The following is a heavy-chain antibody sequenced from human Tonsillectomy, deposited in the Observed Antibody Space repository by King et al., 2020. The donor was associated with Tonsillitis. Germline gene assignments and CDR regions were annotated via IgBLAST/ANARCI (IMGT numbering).Heavy chain of an antibody. V-gene: IGHV3-21*01. Sequence: VQLVESGGGLVKPGGSLRLSCAASGFIFKTYKMNWVRQAPGKGLEWVSTISGIGDYIYYADSVKGRFTISRDNAKNSLSLQMNSLSAEDTATYFCARVRAVAVNWPGAFDIWGQGTTVTVSS. CDR3: ARVRAVAVNWPGAFDI. D-gene: IGHD6-19*01. CDR1: GFIFKTYK. CDR2: ISGIGDYI. J-gene: IGHJ3*02.